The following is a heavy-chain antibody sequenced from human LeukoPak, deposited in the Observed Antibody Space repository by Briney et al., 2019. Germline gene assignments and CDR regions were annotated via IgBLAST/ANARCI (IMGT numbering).Heavy chain of an antibody. V-gene: IGHV4-59*12. Sequence: SETLSLTCTVSGGSISSYYWSWIRQPPGKGLEWIGYIYYSGSTNYNPSLKSRVTISVDTSKNQFSLKLSSVTAADTAVYYCARLPRQGYGSGDYYFDYWGQGTLVTVSS. J-gene: IGHJ4*02. CDR1: GGSISSYY. CDR2: IYYSGST. CDR3: ARLPRQGYGSGDYYFDY. D-gene: IGHD3-10*01.